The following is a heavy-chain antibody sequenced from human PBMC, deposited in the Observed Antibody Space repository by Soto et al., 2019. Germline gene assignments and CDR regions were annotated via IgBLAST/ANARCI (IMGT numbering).Heavy chain of an antibody. CDR3: VSWVSKHFDN. CDR2: ISSDGANT. CDR1: GFTFNSRSSHA. V-gene: IGHV3-23*01. Sequence: LLESGGGLVRPGGSLRLSCAVFGFTFNSRSSHAMSWVRQAPGKGPEWVSTISSDGANTHYAEFVRGRFTISKDTSRNAVDLHMNSLAAEDTAMYFCVSWVSKHFDNWGRGMLVTVSS. J-gene: IGHJ4*02. D-gene: IGHD3-9*01.